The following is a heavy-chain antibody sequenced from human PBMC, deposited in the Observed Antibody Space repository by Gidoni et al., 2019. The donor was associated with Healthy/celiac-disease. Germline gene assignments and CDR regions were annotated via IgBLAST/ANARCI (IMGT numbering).Heavy chain of an antibody. CDR1: GFNFSSYG. CDR3: AKDEGYSYGSYYMDV. V-gene: IGHV3-30*18. CDR2: ISYDVSNK. D-gene: IGHD5-18*01. Sequence: QVQLVESGGGVVQPGRSMRLSCAASGFNFSSYGMHGVRQAPGKGLEWVAVISYDVSNKYYADSVKGRFTISRDNSKNTLYLQMNSLRAEDTAVYYCAKDEGYSYGSYYMDVWGKGTTVTVSS. J-gene: IGHJ6*03.